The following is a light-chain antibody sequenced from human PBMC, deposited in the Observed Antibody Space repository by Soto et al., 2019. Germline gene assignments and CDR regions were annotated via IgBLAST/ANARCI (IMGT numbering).Light chain of an antibody. CDR2: HAS. Sequence: EIVLTQSPATLSLSPGERATLSCRASQSVSSYLTWYQQKPGQAPRLLIYHASNRATGIPARFSGSGSGTDFTLTISSLEPEDFAVYFCQQRTNWRLTFGGGTKVEIK. J-gene: IGKJ4*01. V-gene: IGKV3-11*01. CDR1: QSVSSY. CDR3: QQRTNWRLT.